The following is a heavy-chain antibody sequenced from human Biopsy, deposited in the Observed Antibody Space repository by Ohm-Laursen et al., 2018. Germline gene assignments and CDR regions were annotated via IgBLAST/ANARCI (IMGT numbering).Heavy chain of an antibody. Sequence: GPSVKASCKASAYTLTDYYLHWVRQAPGQGLEWMGWINTDSGGTNYAQKFQGRVTMTRDTSISTVQMELSSLRSDDTAVYYCARVGFSSAWPPDRHDAFDIWGQGTMVTVSS. CDR1: AYTLTDYY. J-gene: IGHJ3*02. V-gene: IGHV1-2*02. CDR2: INTDSGGT. CDR3: ARVGFSSAWPPDRHDAFDI. D-gene: IGHD6-25*01.